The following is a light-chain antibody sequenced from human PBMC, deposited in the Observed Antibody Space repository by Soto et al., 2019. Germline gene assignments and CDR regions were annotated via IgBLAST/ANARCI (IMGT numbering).Light chain of an antibody. V-gene: IGKV3-15*01. CDR2: GAS. J-gene: IGKJ3*01. Sequence: EIVMTQSPATLSVSPGERATLSCRASQSISSNFAWYQQKPGQSPRLLIFGASTRATGIPARLSGSGSGTEFTLTISGLQSEDFAVYYSQQYGNGAPFTFGPGKTGDIQ. CDR3: QQYGNGAPFT. CDR1: QSISSN.